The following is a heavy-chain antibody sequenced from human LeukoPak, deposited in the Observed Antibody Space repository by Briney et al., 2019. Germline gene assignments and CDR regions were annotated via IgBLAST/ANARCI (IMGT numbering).Heavy chain of an antibody. D-gene: IGHD3-10*01. Sequence: SETLSLTCTVSGDSISLYYWGWLRQPPGKGLEWIGNIFYSGSTYYSPSLRSRVTISLDTSRNQFSLKLNSVTAADTAVYYCAKSNGYGLVDIWGQGTMVTVSS. CDR2: IFYSGST. CDR3: AKSNGYGLVDI. CDR1: GDSISLYY. J-gene: IGHJ3*02. V-gene: IGHV4-39*07.